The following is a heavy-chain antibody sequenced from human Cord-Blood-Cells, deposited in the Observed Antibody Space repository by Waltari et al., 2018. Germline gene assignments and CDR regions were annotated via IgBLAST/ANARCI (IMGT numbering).Heavy chain of an antibody. CDR3: AAVQYCSGGSCYDY. D-gene: IGHD2-15*01. J-gene: IGHJ4*02. CDR1: GFTFTSSA. CDR2: IVVGSGNT. Sequence: QMQLVQSGPEVQKPGTSVKVSCKASGFTFTSSAVQWVRQARGQRLEWIGWIVVGSGNTNYAQKFQERVTITRDMSTSTAYMELSSLRSEDTAVYYCAAVQYCSGGSCYDYWGQGTLVTVSS. V-gene: IGHV1-58*01.